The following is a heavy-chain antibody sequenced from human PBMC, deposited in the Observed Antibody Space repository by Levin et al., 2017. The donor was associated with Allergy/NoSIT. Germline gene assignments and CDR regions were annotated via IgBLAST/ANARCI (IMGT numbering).Heavy chain of an antibody. CDR3: ARGYRFGDTYYYYYGMDV. V-gene: IGHV4-39*07. CDR2: IYYSGST. CDR1: GVSISSSSYY. J-gene: IGHJ6*02. Sequence: SETLSLTCTVSGVSISSSSYYWGWIRQPPGKGLEWIGSIYYSGSTYYNPSLKSRVTISVDTSKNQFSLTLSAVTAADTAVYYCARGYRFGDTYYYYYGMDVWGQGTTVTVSS. D-gene: IGHD3-10*01.